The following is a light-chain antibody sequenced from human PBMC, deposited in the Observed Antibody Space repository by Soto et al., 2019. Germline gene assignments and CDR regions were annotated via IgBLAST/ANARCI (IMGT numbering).Light chain of an antibody. CDR2: SNS. CDR3: ATWDDSLNAYV. Sequence: QLVLTQPPSASGTPGQRVTISCSGGSSNIGSRTVNWYQQLPGTAPKLLIYSNSQRPSGVPDRFSGSKSGTSASLAISELQSEDEADYHCATWDDSLNAYVFGTGTKVTVL. CDR1: SSNIGSRT. J-gene: IGLJ1*01. V-gene: IGLV1-44*01.